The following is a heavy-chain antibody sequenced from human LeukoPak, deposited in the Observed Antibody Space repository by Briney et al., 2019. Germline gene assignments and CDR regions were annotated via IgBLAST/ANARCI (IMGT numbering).Heavy chain of an antibody. CDR3: ARHSGDYAPIDY. J-gene: IGHJ4*02. D-gene: IGHD4-17*01. CDR2: IYPGDSDT. CDR1: GYGFTSYW. V-gene: IGHV5-51*01. Sequence: GASLQISSKGSGYGFTSYWNGWLRQMPGKGREGMGIIYPGDSDTRYSPSFQGQVTISVDKSISTTYLQWSSLKASDAAMYYCARHSGDYAPIDYWDQGTLVTVSS.